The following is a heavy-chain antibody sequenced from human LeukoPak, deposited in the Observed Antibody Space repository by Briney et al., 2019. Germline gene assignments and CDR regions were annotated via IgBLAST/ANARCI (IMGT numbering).Heavy chain of an antibody. V-gene: IGHV3-23*01. D-gene: IGHD3-10*01. J-gene: IGHJ4*02. CDR3: AKADGSYKALIDY. CDR2: ISGSGGST. Sequence: PGGSLRLSCAATGLTFSSYSMSRGRQAPGKGLEWVSGISGSGGSTYYADSVKGRFTISRDSSKNTVYLQMNSLRAEDTAVYYCAKADGSYKALIDYWGQGTLVTVPS. CDR1: GLTFSSYS.